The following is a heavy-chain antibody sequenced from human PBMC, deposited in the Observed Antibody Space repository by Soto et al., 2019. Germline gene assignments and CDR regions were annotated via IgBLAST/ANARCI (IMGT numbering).Heavy chain of an antibody. Sequence: SETLSLTCTVSGGSISSYYWSWIRQSPGKELQCIGYINHSGSTNYNPSLRSRVTISVDTSTNQFSLKLSSVTAADTAVYYCARGTRNYYGSGSYLGTFDYWGQGTLVTVSS. CDR1: GGSISSYY. CDR2: INHSGST. V-gene: IGHV4-59*12. J-gene: IGHJ4*02. CDR3: ARGTRNYYGSGSYLGTFDY. D-gene: IGHD3-10*01.